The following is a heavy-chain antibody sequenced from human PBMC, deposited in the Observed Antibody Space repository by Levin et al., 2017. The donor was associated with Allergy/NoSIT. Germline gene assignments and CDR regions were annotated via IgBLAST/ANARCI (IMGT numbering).Heavy chain of an antibody. CDR1: GLTFSSYG. V-gene: IGHV3-33*01. CDR2: IWYDGSNK. Sequence: GGSLRLSCAASGLTFSSYGMHWVRQAPGKGLEWVAVIWYDGSNKYYADSVKGRFTISRDNSKNTLYLQMNSLRAEDTAVYYCARDFDLAGTPHNPDYWGQGTLVTVSS. J-gene: IGHJ4*02. D-gene: IGHD6-19*01. CDR3: ARDFDLAGTPHNPDY.